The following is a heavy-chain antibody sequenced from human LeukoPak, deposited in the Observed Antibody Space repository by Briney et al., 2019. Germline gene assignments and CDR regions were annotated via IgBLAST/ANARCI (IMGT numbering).Heavy chain of an antibody. CDR2: TYYSGST. CDR3: ARSYSSSPGAFDI. D-gene: IGHD6-6*01. V-gene: IGHV4-39*01. Sequence: SETLSLTCTASSGSISSSSYYWGWIRQPPGKGLEWIGSTYYSGSTYYNPSLKSRVTIAVDTSKNQFSLKLRSVPAADTAVYYCARSYSSSPGAFDIWGQGTMVTVSS. J-gene: IGHJ3*02. CDR1: SGSISSSSYY.